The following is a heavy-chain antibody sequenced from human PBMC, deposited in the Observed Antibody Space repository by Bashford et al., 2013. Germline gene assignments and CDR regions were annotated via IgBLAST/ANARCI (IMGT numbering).Heavy chain of an antibody. CDR1: GGSISSYY. Sequence: SETLSLTCTVSGGSISSYYWNWIRQPPGKGLEWIGFIYYSGSTNYNPSLKSRVTMSVDTSKKQFSLKLSSVTAADTAVYYCAREKGGGYGSSSGAFAIWGQGTMVTVSS. CDR3: AREKGGGYGSSSGAFAI. CDR2: IYYSGST. V-gene: IGHV4-59*01. J-gene: IGHJ3*02. D-gene: IGHD5-12*01.